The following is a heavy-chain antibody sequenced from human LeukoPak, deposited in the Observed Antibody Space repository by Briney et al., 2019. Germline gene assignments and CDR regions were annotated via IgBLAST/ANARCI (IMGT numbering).Heavy chain of an antibody. CDR1: AGSISSSNW. CDR2: IYLYGTT. J-gene: IGHJ6*02. Sequence: SETLSLTCAVSAGSISSSNWWSWVRQSPVKGLEWIGEIYLYGTTNYNPSLKSRVTMSVDRSKNQFSLKLSSVAAADTAVYYCARQKWEQQGRDYYFYGLDVWGPGTTVTVSS. CDR3: ARQKWEQQGRDYYFYGLDV. D-gene: IGHD1-26*01. V-gene: IGHV4-4*02.